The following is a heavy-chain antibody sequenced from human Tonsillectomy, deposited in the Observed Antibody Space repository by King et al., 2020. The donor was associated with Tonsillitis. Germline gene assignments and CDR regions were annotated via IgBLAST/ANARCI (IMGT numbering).Heavy chain of an antibody. D-gene: IGHD2-15*01. V-gene: IGHV2-26*01. Sequence: VTLKESGPVLVKPTETLTLTCTVSGFSLSNARMGVSWIRQPPGKALEWLAFIFSNDEKSYSTSLKSRLTNSKETSKSQVVLTMTNMDPVDTATYYCARIVVVYYYYYGMDVWGQGTTVTVSS. CDR1: GFSLSNARMG. CDR3: ARIVVVYYYYYGMDV. CDR2: IFSNDEK. J-gene: IGHJ6*02.